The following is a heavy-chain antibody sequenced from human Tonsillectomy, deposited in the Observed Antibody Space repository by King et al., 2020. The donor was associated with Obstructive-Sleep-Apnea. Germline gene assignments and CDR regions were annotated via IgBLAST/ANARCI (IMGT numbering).Heavy chain of an antibody. J-gene: IGHJ6*02. CDR1: AGSFITSY. D-gene: IGHD2-2*01. V-gene: IGHV4-34*01. Sequence: VQLQQWGAGLLKPSETLSLTCAVYAGSFITSYWSWIRQSPGKGLEWIGEINQRGSSNCNPSLKSRVTISVDTSKNQFSLRLSSVTAADTAVYYCARVEEGGSIRGYGMDVWGQGTTVTVSS. CDR3: ARVEEGGSIRGYGMDV. CDR2: INQRGSS.